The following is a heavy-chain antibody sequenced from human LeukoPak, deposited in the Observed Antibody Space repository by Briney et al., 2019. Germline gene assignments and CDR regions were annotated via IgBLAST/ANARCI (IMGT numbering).Heavy chain of an antibody. J-gene: IGHJ6*03. CDR2: IHYSGTT. V-gene: IGHV4-59*13. CDR1: GASMSGYY. Sequence: SETLSLTCSVSGASMSGYYWSWVRQSPGGGLEWIGSIHYSGTTNYNPSVETRVTVSVDSAKTQFSLRLSSVTAADTAVYYCARGTQDHTNYRRYYYYMDVGGKGTPVTVYS. D-gene: IGHD1-7*01. CDR3: ARGTQDHTNYRRYYYYMDV.